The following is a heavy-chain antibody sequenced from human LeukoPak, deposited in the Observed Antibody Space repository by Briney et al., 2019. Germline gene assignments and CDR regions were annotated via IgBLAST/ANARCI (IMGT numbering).Heavy chain of an antibody. CDR3: VRDSPGYGAYDFD. CDR2: ISSNGGST. D-gene: IGHD5-12*01. V-gene: IGHV3-64D*09. Sequence: GGSLRLSCSASGFTFSSYAMHWVRQAPGKGLEYVSAISSNGGSTYYADSVKGRFTISRDNSKNTLYLQMSSLRAEDTAVYYCVRDSPGYGAYDFDWGQGTLVTVSS. CDR1: GFTFSSYA. J-gene: IGHJ4*02.